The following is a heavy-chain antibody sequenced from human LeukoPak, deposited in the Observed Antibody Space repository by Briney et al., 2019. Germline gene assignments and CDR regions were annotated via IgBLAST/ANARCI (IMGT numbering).Heavy chain of an antibody. CDR2: IIPIFGTA. Sequence: ASVKASCKASGGTFSSYAISWVRQAPGQGLEWMGGIIPIFGTANYAQKFQGRATITADESTSTAYMELSSLRSEDTAVYYCARDGVVPAAMVGYYYGMDVWGQGTTVTVSS. J-gene: IGHJ6*02. V-gene: IGHV1-69*13. CDR1: GGTFSSYA. D-gene: IGHD2-2*01. CDR3: ARDGVVPAAMVGYYYGMDV.